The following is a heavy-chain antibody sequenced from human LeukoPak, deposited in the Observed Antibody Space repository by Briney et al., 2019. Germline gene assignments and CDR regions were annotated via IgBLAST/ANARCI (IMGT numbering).Heavy chain of an antibody. CDR3: AGWHNYYGSGSYYQGFDY. CDR2: IYTSGST. V-gene: IGHV4-61*02. Sequence: SQTLSLTCTVSGGSISSGSYYWSWTRQPAGKGLEWLGRIYTSGSTNYNPSLKSRVTISVDTSKKQFSLKLSSVTAADTAVYYCAGWHNYYGSGSYYQGFDYWGQGTLVTVSS. J-gene: IGHJ4*02. CDR1: GGSISSGSYY. D-gene: IGHD3-10*01.